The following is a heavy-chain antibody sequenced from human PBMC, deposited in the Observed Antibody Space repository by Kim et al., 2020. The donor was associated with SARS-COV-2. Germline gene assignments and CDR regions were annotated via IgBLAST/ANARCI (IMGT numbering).Heavy chain of an antibody. Sequence: GGSLRLSCAASGFTFSSTAMTWVRQAPGKGLEWVSFIIDGGETTYYADSVKGRFIISRDNSKNALYLQMDTLRAEDTAVYYCAKRSSGNSGPFDYWGQGSLVTVSS. J-gene: IGHJ4*02. V-gene: IGHV3-23*01. CDR2: IIDGGETT. D-gene: IGHD3-3*01. CDR3: AKRSSGNSGPFDY. CDR1: GFTFSSTA.